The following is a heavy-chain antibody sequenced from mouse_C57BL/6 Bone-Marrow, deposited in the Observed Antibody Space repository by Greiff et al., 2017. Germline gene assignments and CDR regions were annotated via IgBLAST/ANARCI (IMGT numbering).Heavy chain of an antibody. CDR3: ARSLLRYPHYYAMDY. J-gene: IGHJ4*01. CDR2: IYPGDGDT. V-gene: IGHV1-82*01. Sequence: QVQLKQSGPELVKPGASVKISCKASGYAFSSSWMNWVKQRPGKGLEWIGRIYPGDGDTNYNGKFKGKATLTAAKASSTAYMQLSSLTSEDSAVYFCARSLLRYPHYYAMDYWGQGTSVTVSS. CDR1: GYAFSSSW. D-gene: IGHD1-1*01.